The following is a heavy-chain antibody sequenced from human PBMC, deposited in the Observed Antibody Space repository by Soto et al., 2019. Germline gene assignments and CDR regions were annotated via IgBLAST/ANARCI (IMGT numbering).Heavy chain of an antibody. CDR2: IYYSGST. J-gene: IGHJ4*02. CDR3: ARHVADWGWYIDY. CDR1: DGSIRSSSYY. D-gene: IGHD7-27*01. V-gene: IGHV4-39*01. Sequence: SETLSLTCTVSDGSIRSSSYYWGWIRQPPGKGLEWIGTIYYSGSTYYNPSLKSRVTISVDTSKNQFSLKLSSVTAADTAVYYCARHVADWGWYIDYWGQGTLVTVSS.